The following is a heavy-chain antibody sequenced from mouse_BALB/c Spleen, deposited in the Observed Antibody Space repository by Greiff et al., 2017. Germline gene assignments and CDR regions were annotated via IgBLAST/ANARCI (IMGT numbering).Heavy chain of an antibody. D-gene: IGHD2-14*01. Sequence: DVKLVESGGGLVKPGGSLKLSCAASGFTFSDYYMYWVRQTPEKRLEWVATISDGGSYTYYPDSVKGRFTISRDNAKNNLYLQMSSLKSEDTAMYYCARAYYRYYYAMDYWGQGTSVTVSS. CDR2: ISDGGSYT. CDR3: ARAYYRYYYAMDY. V-gene: IGHV5-4*02. CDR1: GFTFSDYY. J-gene: IGHJ4*01.